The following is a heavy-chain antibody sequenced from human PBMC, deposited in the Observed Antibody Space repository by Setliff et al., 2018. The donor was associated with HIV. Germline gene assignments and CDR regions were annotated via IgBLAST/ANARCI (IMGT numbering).Heavy chain of an antibody. J-gene: IGHJ3*02. CDR3: ARDGRGTMVRGVWDI. D-gene: IGHD3-10*01. CDR2: INWNGGST. V-gene: IGHV3-20*04. CDR1: GFTFDDYG. Sequence: SLRLSCAASGFTFDDYGMSWVRQAPGKGLEWVSGINWNGGSTGYADSVKGRFTISRDNAKNSLYLQMNSLRAEDTALYYCARDGRGTMVRGVWDIWGQGTMVTVSS.